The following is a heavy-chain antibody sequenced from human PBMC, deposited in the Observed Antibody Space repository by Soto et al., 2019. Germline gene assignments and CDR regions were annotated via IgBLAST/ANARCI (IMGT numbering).Heavy chain of an antibody. Sequence: GGSLRLSCAASGFTFSSYSMNWVRQAPGKGLEWVSYISSSSSTIYYADSVKGRFTIARDNAKNSLYLQRNSLRDEDTAVYYCARDPSIAAAPYYYYYYGMDVWGQGTTVTVSS. CDR3: ARDPSIAAAPYYYYYYGMDV. V-gene: IGHV3-48*02. D-gene: IGHD6-13*01. CDR1: GFTFSSYS. CDR2: ISSSSSTI. J-gene: IGHJ6*02.